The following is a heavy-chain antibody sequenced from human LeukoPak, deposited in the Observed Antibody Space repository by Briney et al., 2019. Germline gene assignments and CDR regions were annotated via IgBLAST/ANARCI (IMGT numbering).Heavy chain of an antibody. CDR3: ARLDSSGYYLMGFDY. V-gene: IGHV5-51*01. Sequence: GESLKISCKGSGYSFTSYWIGWVRQMPGKGLEWMGIIYPGDSDTRYSPSFQGQVTISADKSISTAYLQWSSLKASDTAMYCCARLDSSGYYLMGFDYWGQGTLVTVSS. CDR2: IYPGDSDT. CDR1: GYSFTSYW. J-gene: IGHJ4*02. D-gene: IGHD3-22*01.